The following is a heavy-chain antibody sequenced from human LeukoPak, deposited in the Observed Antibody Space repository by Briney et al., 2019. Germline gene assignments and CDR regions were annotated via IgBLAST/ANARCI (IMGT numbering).Heavy chain of an antibody. J-gene: IGHJ4*02. D-gene: IGHD6-19*01. CDR3: AKDRGSGWTDY. V-gene: IGHV3-30*02. CDR1: GFTFSSYG. CDR2: IWYDGSNK. Sequence: GGSLRLSCVVSGFTFSSYGFHWVRQAPGKGLEWVAVIWYDGSNKNYADSVKGRFTISRDNSKNTLYLQMNSLRAEDTAVYYCAKDRGSGWTDYWGQGTLVTVSS.